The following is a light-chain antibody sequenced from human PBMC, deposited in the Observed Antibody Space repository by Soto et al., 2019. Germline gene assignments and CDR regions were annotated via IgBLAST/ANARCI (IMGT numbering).Light chain of an antibody. V-gene: IGLV2-14*03. J-gene: IGLJ1*01. Sequence: QSVLTQPASVSGSPGQSITISCTGTSSDVGGSNYVSWYQQHPGKAPKLMIYDVTYRPSGVSNRFSGSKSGKTASLTISGLQAEDEADYYCSSYTTSSILGYVFGTGTNVTVL. CDR3: SSYTTSSILGYV. CDR1: SSDVGGSNY. CDR2: DVT.